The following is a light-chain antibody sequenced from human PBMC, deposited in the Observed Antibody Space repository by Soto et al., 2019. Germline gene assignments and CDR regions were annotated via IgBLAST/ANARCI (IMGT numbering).Light chain of an antibody. J-gene: IGLJ1*01. CDR2: DVA. Sequence: QSALTQPASVSGSPGQSIAISCTGTSRDVGAYNSVSWYQQLPGEAPKLIIYDVANRPSGISNRFSASKSDNTASLIISGLQVEDEADYYCSSYAISGTPLYVFGTGTKVTVL. CDR1: SRDVGAYNS. CDR3: SSYAISGTPLYV. V-gene: IGLV2-14*03.